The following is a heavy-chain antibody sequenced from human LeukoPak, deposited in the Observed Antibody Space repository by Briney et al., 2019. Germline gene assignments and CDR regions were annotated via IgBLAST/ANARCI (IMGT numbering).Heavy chain of an antibody. CDR1: GFTFSSYA. CDR3: AKDTPYPSTPAY. J-gene: IGHJ4*02. D-gene: IGHD5/OR15-5a*01. CDR2: ISGSGGST. V-gene: IGHV3-23*01. Sequence: GGSLRLSCAAAGFTFSSYAMSWVRQAPGKGLEWVSAISGSGGSTYYADSVKGRFTISRDNSKNTLYLQMNSLRAEDMAVYYCAKDTPYPSTPAYWGQGTLVTVPS.